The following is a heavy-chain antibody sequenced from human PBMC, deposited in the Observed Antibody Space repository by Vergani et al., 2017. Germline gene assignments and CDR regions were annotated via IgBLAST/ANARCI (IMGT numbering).Heavy chain of an antibody. D-gene: IGHD3-22*01. V-gene: IGHV1-46*03. CDR1: GYTFTSHY. Sequence: QVQLVQSGAEVKKPGASVKVSCKASGYTFTSHYMHWVRQAPGQGHEWMGISNPSGGSKSYAQNFHGRVTMTRDTSTSTVYIVLSSLRSEDTAVYYCTRWWCYDSFAYWAYWGQGTLVTVSS. CDR2: SNPSGGSK. J-gene: IGHJ4*01. CDR3: TRWWCYDSFAYWAY.